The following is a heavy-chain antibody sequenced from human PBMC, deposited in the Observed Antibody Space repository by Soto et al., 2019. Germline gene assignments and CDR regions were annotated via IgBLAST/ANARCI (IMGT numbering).Heavy chain of an antibody. Sequence: QITLKESGPTLVKPTQTLTLTCTFSGFSLSTSGVGVGWIRQPPGKALEWLALIYWDDDKRYSPSLKSRLTITKATSKNQVVLTMTNLDPVDTATYYCAHRQGHCSSTSCYLRTNWFDPWGQGTLVTVSS. D-gene: IGHD2-2*01. CDR1: GFSLSTSGVG. CDR2: IYWDDDK. J-gene: IGHJ5*02. V-gene: IGHV2-5*02. CDR3: AHRQGHCSSTSCYLRTNWFDP.